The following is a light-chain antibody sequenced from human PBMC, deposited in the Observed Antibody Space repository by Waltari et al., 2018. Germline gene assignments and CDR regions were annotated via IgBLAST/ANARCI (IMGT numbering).Light chain of an antibody. Sequence: QSVLTQSPSASGTPGQRVTISCSGSSSHIGSNTVTSYQQLPGTAPKLLIYSNNQPPSGVPDRFSGSKSGTSASLAISGLQSEDEADYYCAAWDDSLNGWVFGGGTKLTVL. CDR2: SNN. CDR1: SSHIGSNT. V-gene: IGLV1-44*01. CDR3: AAWDDSLNGWV. J-gene: IGLJ3*02.